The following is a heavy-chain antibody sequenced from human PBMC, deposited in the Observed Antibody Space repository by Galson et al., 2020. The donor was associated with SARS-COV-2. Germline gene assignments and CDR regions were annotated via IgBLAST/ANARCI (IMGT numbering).Heavy chain of an antibody. J-gene: IGHJ6*03. CDR3: ARAVQEEYVVVVTTHYYHYYMDV. CDR2: INSDGSST. D-gene: IGHD2-21*02. Sequence: GESLKISCAASGFTFNSYWMHWVRQAPGKGLVWVSRINSDGSSTSYADSVKGRFTISRDNAKNTLDLQMNSLRAEDTAVYYCARAVQEEYVVVVTTHYYHYYMDVWGKGTTVTVSS. CDR1: GFTFNSYW. V-gene: IGHV3-74*01.